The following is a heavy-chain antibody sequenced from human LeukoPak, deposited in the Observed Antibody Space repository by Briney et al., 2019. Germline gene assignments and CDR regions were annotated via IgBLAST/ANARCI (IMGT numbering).Heavy chain of an antibody. CDR3: ARGGVAVDP. D-gene: IGHD6-19*01. Sequence: SETLSLTCTVSGGSIGSYYWSWIRQPPGKGLEWIGYIYYSGSTNYNPSLKSRVTISVDTSKNQFSLKLSSVTAADTAVYYCARGGVAVDPWGQGTLVTVSS. CDR1: GGSIGSYY. V-gene: IGHV4-59*08. J-gene: IGHJ5*02. CDR2: IYYSGST.